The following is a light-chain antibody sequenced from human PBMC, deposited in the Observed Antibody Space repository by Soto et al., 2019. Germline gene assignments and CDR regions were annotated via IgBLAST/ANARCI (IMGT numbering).Light chain of an antibody. CDR2: EVS. J-gene: IGLJ1*01. CDR3: SSYTISSTLV. CDR1: SSDVGAYNY. Sequence: QSVLTQPASVSGSPGQSITISCTGTSSDVGAYNYVSWYQQHPGKAPNLMIYEVSNRPSGVSNRFSGSKSGNTASLTISGLQAEDEADYYCSSYTISSTLVFGTGTKLTVL. V-gene: IGLV2-14*01.